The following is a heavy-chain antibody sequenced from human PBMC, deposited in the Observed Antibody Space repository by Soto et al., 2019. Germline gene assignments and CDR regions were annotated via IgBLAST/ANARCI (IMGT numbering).Heavy chain of an antibody. D-gene: IGHD5-12*01. CDR1: GFTFSSYS. CDR2: ISSSSSYI. V-gene: IGHV3-21*01. J-gene: IGHJ6*02. CDR3: AREGGEGNGYNFHYYYGMDV. Sequence: GGSLRLSCAASGFTFSSYSMNWVRQAPGKGLEWVSSISSSSSYIYYADSVKGRFTISRDNAKNSLYLQMNSLRAEDTAVYYCAREGGEGNGYNFHYYYGMDVWGQGTTVTVSS.